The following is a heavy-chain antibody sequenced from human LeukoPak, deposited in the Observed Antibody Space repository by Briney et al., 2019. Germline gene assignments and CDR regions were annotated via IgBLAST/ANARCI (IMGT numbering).Heavy chain of an antibody. J-gene: IGHJ5*02. Sequence: PSETLSLTCTVSGGSISSSSYYWGWIRQPPGEGLEWIGSIYYSGSTYYNPSLKSRVTISVDTSKNQFSLKLSSVTAADTAVYYCARHREWENWFDPWGQGTLVTVSS. CDR2: IYYSGST. CDR1: GGSISSSSYY. CDR3: ARHREWENWFDP. V-gene: IGHV4-39*01. D-gene: IGHD1-26*01.